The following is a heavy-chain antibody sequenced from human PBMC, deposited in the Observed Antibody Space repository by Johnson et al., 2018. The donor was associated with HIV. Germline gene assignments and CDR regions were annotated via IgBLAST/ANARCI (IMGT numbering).Heavy chain of an antibody. CDR3: ARAGYGGNYAFDI. D-gene: IGHD4-23*01. CDR1: GFSFSDYY. J-gene: IGHJ3*02. Sequence: VQLVESGGGVVQPGRSLRLSCAASGFSFSDYYMSWIRQAPGKGLEWVSGINWNGGSTGYADSVKGQFTISRDNSKNTLYLQMNSLRAEDTAVYYCARAGYGGNYAFDIWGQGTMVTVSS. V-gene: IGHV3-20*04. CDR2: INWNGGST.